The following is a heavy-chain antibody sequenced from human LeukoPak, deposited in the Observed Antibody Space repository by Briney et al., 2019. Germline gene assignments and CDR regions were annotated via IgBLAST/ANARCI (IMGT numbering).Heavy chain of an antibody. CDR2: ISYDGSNK. D-gene: IGHD5-18*01. CDR1: GFTFGDYA. CDR3: AREQNTSGYSYGSPVRCFDY. J-gene: IGHJ4*02. V-gene: IGHV3-30*04. Sequence: PGRSLRLSCTASGFTFGDYAMHWVRQAPGKGLEWVAVISYDGSNKYYADSVKGRFTISRDNSKNTLYLQMNSLRAEDTAVYYCAREQNTSGYSYGSPVRCFDYWGQGTLVTVSS.